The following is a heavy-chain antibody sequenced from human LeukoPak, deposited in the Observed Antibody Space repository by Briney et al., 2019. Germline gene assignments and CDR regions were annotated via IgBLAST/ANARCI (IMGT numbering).Heavy chain of an antibody. J-gene: IGHJ4*02. CDR3: ATEFMVRGVLHY. V-gene: IGHV1-69-2*01. CDR2: VDPEDGET. D-gene: IGHD3-10*01. CDR1: GYTFTDYY. Sequence: ASVKVSCKVSGYTFTDYYMHWVQQAPGKGVEWMGLVDPEDGETIYAEKFQGRVTITADTSTDTAYMELSSLRSEDTAVYYCATEFMVRGVLHYWGQGTLVTVSS.